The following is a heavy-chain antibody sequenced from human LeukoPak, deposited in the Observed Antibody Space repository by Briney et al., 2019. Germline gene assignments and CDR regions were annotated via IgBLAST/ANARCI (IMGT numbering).Heavy chain of an antibody. Sequence: KSGGSLRLSCAASGFTFSDHYMSWIRQAPGKGLEWVSYISSIGSYTNYADSVKGRFTISRDNAKNSLYLQMNSLRAEDTAVYYCAREVSSSWYYVDYWGQGTLVTVSS. J-gene: IGHJ4*02. D-gene: IGHD6-13*01. V-gene: IGHV3-11*06. CDR2: ISSIGSYT. CDR1: GFTFSDHY. CDR3: AREVSSSWYYVDY.